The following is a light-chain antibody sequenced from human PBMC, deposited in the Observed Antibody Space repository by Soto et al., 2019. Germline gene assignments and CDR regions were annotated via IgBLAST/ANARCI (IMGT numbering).Light chain of an antibody. CDR2: GAS. J-gene: IGKJ1*01. CDR1: QSVSGN. V-gene: IGKV3-15*01. Sequence: EIGLPKSKATLSVSPGERATLSCRASQSVSGNLAWYQQKPGQAPRLLIYGASTRATGIPARFSGSGSGTEFTLTISSLQSEDFAVYYCQQYNNWPLFAQRSKV. CDR3: QQYNNWPL.